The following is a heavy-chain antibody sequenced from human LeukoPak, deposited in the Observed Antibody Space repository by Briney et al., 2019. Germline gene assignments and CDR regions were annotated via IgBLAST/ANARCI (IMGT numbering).Heavy chain of an antibody. CDR2: ISYDGSNK. V-gene: IGHV3-30-3*01. J-gene: IGHJ4*02. Sequence: GGSLRLSCAAFGFTFSSYAMHWVRQAPGEGLEWVVVISYDGSNKYYADSVKGRFTISRDNSKNTLFLQMNSLRGEDTAVYYCARDWGSGNSYYFDYWGQGTLVTVSS. CDR1: GFTFSSYA. CDR3: ARDWGSGNSYYFDY. D-gene: IGHD3-10*01.